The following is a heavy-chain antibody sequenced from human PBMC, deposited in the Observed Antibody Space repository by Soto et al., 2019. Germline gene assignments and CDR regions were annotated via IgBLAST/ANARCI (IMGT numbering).Heavy chain of an antibody. CDR1: GFSLSTSGMC. D-gene: IGHD3-3*01. Sequence: SGPTLVKPTQTLTLTCTFSGFSLSTSGMCVSWIRQPPGKALEWLARIDWDDDKYYSTSLKTRLTISKDTSKNQVVLTMTNMDPVDTATYYCARTTRLRFLEWLSPRGPYYYYYMDVWGKGTTVTVSS. V-gene: IGHV2-70*11. CDR2: IDWDDDK. J-gene: IGHJ6*03. CDR3: ARTTRLRFLEWLSPRGPYYYYYMDV.